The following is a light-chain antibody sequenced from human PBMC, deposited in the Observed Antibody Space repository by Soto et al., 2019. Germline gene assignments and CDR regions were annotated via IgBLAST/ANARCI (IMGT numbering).Light chain of an antibody. CDR1: QSISSY. CDR3: QQYNSYWT. CDR2: KAS. V-gene: IGKV1-5*03. J-gene: IGKJ1*01. Sequence: DIQMTQSPSSLSASVGDEVTITCRASQSISSYLNWYQQKPGKAPKLLIYKASSSESGVPSRFSGSGSGTEFTLTISSLQPDDFATYYCQQYNSYWTFGQGTKVDIK.